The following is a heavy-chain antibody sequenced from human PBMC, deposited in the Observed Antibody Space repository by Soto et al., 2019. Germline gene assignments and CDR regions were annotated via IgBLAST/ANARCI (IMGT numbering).Heavy chain of an antibody. J-gene: IGHJ4*02. CDR2: LYFSGTT. D-gene: IGHD2-8*02. CDR1: GVSLTSGGFY. CDR3: AREGQVAPGPPRTVLDV. Sequence: QVQLRESGPGLVKTSETLDLTCSVSGVSLTSGGFYWSWLRLTPGKGLEWIGHLYFSGTTYYNPSLRGRLAMPVDPSKNQFSLRLTAVTAAEPAVYFGAREGQVAPGPPRTVLDVWGKGILVTVS. V-gene: IGHV4-31*03.